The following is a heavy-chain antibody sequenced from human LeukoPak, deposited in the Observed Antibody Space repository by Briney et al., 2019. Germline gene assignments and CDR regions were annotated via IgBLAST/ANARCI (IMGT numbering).Heavy chain of an antibody. CDR1: GGSIDITNY. J-gene: IGHJ4*02. D-gene: IGHD6-13*01. CDR3: ARHGGSWTFDY. CDR2: ISHSGTT. Sequence: SETLSLTCDVSGGSIDITNYWSWVRQAPGKGLEWIGEISHSGTTNYNPSLRSRVAMSLDRDNNQFSLSLRSVTAADTAVYFCARHGGSWTFDYWGQGTLVTVSS. V-gene: IGHV4-4*02.